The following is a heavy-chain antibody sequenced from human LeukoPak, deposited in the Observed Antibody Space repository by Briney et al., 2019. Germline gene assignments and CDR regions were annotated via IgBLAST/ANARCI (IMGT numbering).Heavy chain of an antibody. D-gene: IGHD6-19*01. CDR1: GFSVSSFG. Sequence: GGSLRLSCAVSGFSVSSFGMSWVRQAPGKGLEWISAISLNGETTWYADSVKGRFTISRDNSKNTLYLQLTSLRAEDTAVYYCAQGFSSGSYPYWGQGSLVSVSS. CDR3: AQGFSSGSYPY. V-gene: IGHV3-23*01. CDR2: ISLNGETT. J-gene: IGHJ4*02.